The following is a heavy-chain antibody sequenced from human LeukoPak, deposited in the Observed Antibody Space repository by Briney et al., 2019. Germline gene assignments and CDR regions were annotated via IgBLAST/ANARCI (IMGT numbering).Heavy chain of an antibody. Sequence: SETLSLTCAVYGGSFSGYYWSWIRQPPGKGLEWIGEINHSGSTNYNPSLKSRVTISVDTSKNQFSLKLSSVTAADTAVYYCARGIVIAAAGTAAFDIWGQGTMATVSS. CDR3: ARGIVIAAAGTAAFDI. CDR1: GGSFSGYY. D-gene: IGHD6-13*01. J-gene: IGHJ3*02. V-gene: IGHV4-34*01. CDR2: INHSGST.